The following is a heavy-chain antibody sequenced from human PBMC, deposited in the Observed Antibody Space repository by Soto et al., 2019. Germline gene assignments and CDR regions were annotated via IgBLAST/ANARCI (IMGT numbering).Heavy chain of an antibody. CDR1: GFAFSSFA. D-gene: IGHD2-15*01. J-gene: IGHJ3*02. V-gene: IGHV3-30*18. Sequence: QVQLVESGGGVVQPGRSLRLSCAASGFAFSSFAVHWVRQAPGKGLESVAVISYSGSNKYYTDSVKGRFTISRDNSKNTLNLPMNSLRAEDTAMYYCAKDARMSAIEDAFDIWGQGTLVAVSP. CDR2: ISYSGSNK. CDR3: AKDARMSAIEDAFDI.